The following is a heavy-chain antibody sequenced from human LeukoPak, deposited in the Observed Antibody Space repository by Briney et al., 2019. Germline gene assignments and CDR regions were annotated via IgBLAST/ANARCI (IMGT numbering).Heavy chain of an antibody. CDR2: INHSGST. J-gene: IGHJ4*02. CDR1: GGSFSGYY. Sequence: PSETLSLTCAVYGGSFSGYYWSWIRQPPGKGLEWIGEINHSGSTNYNPSLKSRVTISVDTSKNQFSLKLSSVTAADTAVYYCARGYWAQYSYGQSFDYWGQGTLVTVSS. D-gene: IGHD5-18*01. V-gene: IGHV4-34*01. CDR3: ARGYWAQYSYGQSFDY.